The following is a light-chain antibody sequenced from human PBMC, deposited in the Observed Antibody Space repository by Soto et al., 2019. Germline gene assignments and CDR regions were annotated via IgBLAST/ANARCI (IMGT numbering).Light chain of an antibody. J-gene: IGLJ3*02. CDR2: DVS. V-gene: IGLV2-14*01. CDR3: SSSTSSSTLG. Sequence: QSALTQPASVSGSPGQSITISCTGTSSDVGGYNYVSWYQQHPGKAPKLMIYDVSNRPSGVSNRFSGSKSGNTASLTISGLQAEDEDDYYCSSSTSSSTLGFGGGTKLTVL. CDR1: SSDVGGYNY.